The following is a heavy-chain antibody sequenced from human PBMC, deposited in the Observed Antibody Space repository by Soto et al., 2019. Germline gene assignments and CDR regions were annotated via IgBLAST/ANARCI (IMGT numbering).Heavy chain of an antibody. V-gene: IGHV3-72*01. CDR3: ARDSHTALDL. CDR1: GFTFSDHY. J-gene: IGHJ4*02. Sequence: GGSLRLSCTASGFTFSDHYMDWVRQAPGKGLEWAGRIRNRGQSHIADYAASVKGRFTMSRDDSEKSLHLHMNSLKTEDTAVYYCARDSHTALDLWGQGTLVTVSS. CDR2: IRNRGQSHIA. D-gene: IGHD2-2*02.